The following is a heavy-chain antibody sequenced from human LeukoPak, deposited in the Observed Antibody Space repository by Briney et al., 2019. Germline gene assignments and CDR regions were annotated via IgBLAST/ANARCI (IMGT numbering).Heavy chain of an antibody. CDR1: GGSISSYY. D-gene: IGHD7-27*01. Sequence: SETLSLTCTVSGGSISSYYWSWIRQPPGKGLEWIGYIYYSGSTNYNPSLKSRVTISVDTSKNQFSLKLSSVTAADTAVYYCAKDGYQTGDFHYWGQGTLVTVSS. J-gene: IGHJ4*02. CDR3: AKDGYQTGDFHY. V-gene: IGHV4-59*01. CDR2: IYYSGST.